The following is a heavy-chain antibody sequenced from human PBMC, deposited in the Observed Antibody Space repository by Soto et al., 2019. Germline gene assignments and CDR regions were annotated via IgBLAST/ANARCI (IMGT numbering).Heavy chain of an antibody. Sequence: QVQLVQSGAEVKKPGSSVKVSCKASGGTFSSYTISWVRQAPGQGLELMGRIIPILGIANYAQKFQGRVTITADKSTSTAYMELSSLRSEDTAVYYCARDSTLGDYKSGDYYYYMDVWGKGTTVTVSS. CDR3: ARDSTLGDYKSGDYYYYMDV. V-gene: IGHV1-69*08. CDR1: GGTFSSYT. J-gene: IGHJ6*03. CDR2: IIPILGIA. D-gene: IGHD4-17*01.